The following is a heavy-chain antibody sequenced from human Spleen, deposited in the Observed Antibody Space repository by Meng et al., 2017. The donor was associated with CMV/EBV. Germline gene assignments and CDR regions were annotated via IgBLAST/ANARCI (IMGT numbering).Heavy chain of an antibody. V-gene: IGHV4-38-2*02. J-gene: IGHJ4*02. CDR2: IYHSGST. CDR3: ARGVRSVTDYFDY. Sequence: SETLSLTCTVSGYSISSGYSWGCIRQSPGKGLEWIGSIYHSGSTYYNPSLKSRVSISGDTSKNQFSLRLSSVTAADTAVYYCARGVRSVTDYFDYWGQGTLVTVSS. D-gene: IGHD3-10*01. CDR1: GYSISSGYS.